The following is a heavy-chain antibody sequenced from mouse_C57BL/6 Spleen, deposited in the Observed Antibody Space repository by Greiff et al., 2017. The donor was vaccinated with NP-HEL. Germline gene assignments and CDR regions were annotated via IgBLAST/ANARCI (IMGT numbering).Heavy chain of an antibody. CDR2: IHPNSGST. CDR3: ARSTYSNYVGWFAY. D-gene: IGHD2-5*01. CDR1: GYTFTSYW. V-gene: IGHV1-64*01. J-gene: IGHJ3*01. Sequence: QVQLQQPGAELVKPGASVKLSCKASGYTFTSYWMHWVKQRPGQGLEWIGMIHPNSGSTNYNEKFKSKATLTVDKSSSTAYMQLSSLTSEDSAVYYCARSTYSNYVGWFAYWGQGTLVTVSA.